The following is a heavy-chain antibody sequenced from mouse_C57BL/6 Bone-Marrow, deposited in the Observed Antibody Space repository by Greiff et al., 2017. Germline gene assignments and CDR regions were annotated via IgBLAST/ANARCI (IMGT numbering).Heavy chain of an antibody. Sequence: QVQLQQSGPGLVQPSQSLSITCTVSGFSLTSYGVHWVRQSPGKGLEWLGVIWSGGSTDYNAAFISRLSISKDNSKSQVFFKMNSRQADDTAIYYCASPNLIYYYGSSYGAMDYWGQGTSVTVSS. V-gene: IGHV2-2*01. CDR1: GFSLTSYG. CDR3: ASPNLIYYYGSSYGAMDY. CDR2: IWSGGST. D-gene: IGHD1-1*01. J-gene: IGHJ4*01.